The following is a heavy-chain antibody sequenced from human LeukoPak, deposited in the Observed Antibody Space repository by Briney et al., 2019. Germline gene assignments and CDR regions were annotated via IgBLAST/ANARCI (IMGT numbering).Heavy chain of an antibody. CDR1: GGSISSYY. V-gene: IGHV4-4*07. Sequence: SETLSLTCTVSGGSISSYYWSWIRQPAGKGLEWIGRIYTSGSTNYNPSLKSRVTMSVDTSKNQFSLKLSSETAADTAVYYCARELRSYDFWSGYSMDVWGKGTTVTVSS. CDR2: IYTSGST. CDR3: ARELRSYDFWSGYSMDV. J-gene: IGHJ6*03. D-gene: IGHD3-3*01.